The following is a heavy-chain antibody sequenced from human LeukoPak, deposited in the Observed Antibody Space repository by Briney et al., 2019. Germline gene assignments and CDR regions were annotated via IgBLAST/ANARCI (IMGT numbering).Heavy chain of an antibody. J-gene: IGHJ4*02. CDR2: IYYSGST. D-gene: IGHD6-19*01. CDR3: ARALRSSGWYFDY. CDR1: GGSISSSSYY. V-gene: IGHV4-39*07. Sequence: PSETLSLTCTVSGGSISSSSYYWGWIRQPPGKGLEWIGSIYYSGSTYYNPSLKSRVTISVDTSKNQFSLKLSSVTAADTAVYYCARALRSSGWYFDYWGQGTLVTVSS.